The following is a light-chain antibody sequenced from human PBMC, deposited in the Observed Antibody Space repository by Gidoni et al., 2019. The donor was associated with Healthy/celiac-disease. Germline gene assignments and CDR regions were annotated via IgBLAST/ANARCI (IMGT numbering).Light chain of an antibody. CDR2: DAS. CDR1: QSVSSY. J-gene: IGKJ5*01. Sequence: EILLTQSPATLSLSPGERATLSCRASQSVSSYLAWYQQKPGQAPRLLIYDASNRATGIPARFSGSGSGTDFTLTISSLEPEDFAVYYCQQRSNWPITFGQXTRLEIK. CDR3: QQRSNWPIT. V-gene: IGKV3-11*01.